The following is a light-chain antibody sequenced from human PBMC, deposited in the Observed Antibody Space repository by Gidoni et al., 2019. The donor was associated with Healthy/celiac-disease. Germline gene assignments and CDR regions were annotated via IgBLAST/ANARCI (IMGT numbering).Light chain of an antibody. V-gene: IGKV1-5*03. CDR1: QSISSW. CDR3: QQYNSDPFT. CDR2: KAS. J-gene: IGKJ3*01. Sequence: DIQMTQSPSTLSASVGDRVTITCRASQSISSWLSWYQQKPGKAPKLLIYKASSLESGVPSRCSGSGSGKEFTLTISSLQPDDFATYYCQQYNSDPFTFGPGTKVDIK.